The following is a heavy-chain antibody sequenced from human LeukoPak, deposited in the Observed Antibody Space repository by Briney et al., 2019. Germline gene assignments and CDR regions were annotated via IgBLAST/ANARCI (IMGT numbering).Heavy chain of an antibody. CDR1: GGSFSGYY. Sequence: SETLSLTCAVSGGSFSGYYWSWIRQPPGKGLEWIGEINHSGSTNYNPSLQSRVTISVDTSKNPSSLKLSSVTAADTAVYYCARGAVSRWNYGMDVWGQGTTVTVSS. J-gene: IGHJ6*02. D-gene: IGHD4-23*01. CDR3: ARGAVSRWNYGMDV. CDR2: INHSGST. V-gene: IGHV4-34*01.